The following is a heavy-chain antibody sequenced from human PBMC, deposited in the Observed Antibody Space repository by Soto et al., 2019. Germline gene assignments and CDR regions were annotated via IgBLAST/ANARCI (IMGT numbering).Heavy chain of an antibody. D-gene: IGHD3-22*01. V-gene: IGHV4-61*01. CDR3: ARDHHSFYDTSGYYPYFDY. Sequence: QVQLQESGPGLVKPSETLSLSCTVSGGSVNTAPYYWSWIRQPPGKGLEWIGNIYYSGTTNYNPSLKSRVSISLDTSKNQFYLTLRSVTAADTAVYFCARDHHSFYDTSGYYPYFDYWGQGTLVTVSS. J-gene: IGHJ4*02. CDR1: GGSVNTAPYY. CDR2: IYYSGTT.